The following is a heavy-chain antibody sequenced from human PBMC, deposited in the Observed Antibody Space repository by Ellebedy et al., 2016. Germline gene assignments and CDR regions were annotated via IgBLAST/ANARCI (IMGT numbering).Heavy chain of an antibody. D-gene: IGHD6-13*01. V-gene: IGHV3-23*01. CDR3: ARGLGYSVS. Sequence: GESLKISCAASGLTFSNFFMSWVRQAPGKGLEWVSTISGNGDKRDFADSVKGRFTISRDNAKNTLFLQMNSLRAEDTAVYYCARGLGYSVSWGQGTLVTVSP. CDR2: ISGNGDKR. CDR1: GLTFSNFF. J-gene: IGHJ4*02.